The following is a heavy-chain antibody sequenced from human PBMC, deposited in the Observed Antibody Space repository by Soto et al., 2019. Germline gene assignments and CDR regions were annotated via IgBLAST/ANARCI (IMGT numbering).Heavy chain of an antibody. D-gene: IGHD1-26*01. J-gene: IGHJ4*02. V-gene: IGHV1-2*04. CDR2: INPNSGGT. CDR3: AKDIGWGGSYSWGLIGFDY. Sequence: ASVKVSCKASGYTFTGYYMHWVRQAPGQGLEWMGWINPNSGGTNYAQQFQGWVTMTRDTSISTAYMDLNRLRSDDTAVYYCAKDIGWGGSYSWGLIGFDYWGRGTLVTVSS. CDR1: GYTFTGYY.